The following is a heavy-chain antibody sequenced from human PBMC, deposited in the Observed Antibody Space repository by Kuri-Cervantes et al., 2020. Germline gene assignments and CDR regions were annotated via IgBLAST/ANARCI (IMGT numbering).Heavy chain of an antibody. J-gene: IGHJ6*03. Sequence: GESLKISCAASGFTFSNAWMSWVRQAPGKGLEWVGRIKSKTDGGTTDYAAPVKGRFTISRDDSKNTLYLQMNSLKTEDTAVYYCTTARVEHSSSWYAGYYYMDVWGKGTTVTDSS. CDR1: GFTFSNAW. D-gene: IGHD6-13*01. CDR3: TTARVEHSSSWYAGYYYMDV. V-gene: IGHV3-15*01. CDR2: IKSKTDGGTT.